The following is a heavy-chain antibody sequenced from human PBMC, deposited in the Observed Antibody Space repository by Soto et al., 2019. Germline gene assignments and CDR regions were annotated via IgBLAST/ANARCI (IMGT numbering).Heavy chain of an antibody. CDR3: ARVSPLVDDYSNYYYYYYMDV. CDR1: GYTFTSYG. J-gene: IGHJ6*03. D-gene: IGHD4-4*01. CDR2: ISAYNGNT. Sequence: GASVKVSCKASGYTFTSYGISWVRQAPGQGLEWMGWISAYNGNTNYAQKLQGRVTMTTDTSTSTAYMELRSLRSDDTAVYYCARVSPLVDDYSNYYYYYYMDVWGKGTTVTVSS. V-gene: IGHV1-18*01.